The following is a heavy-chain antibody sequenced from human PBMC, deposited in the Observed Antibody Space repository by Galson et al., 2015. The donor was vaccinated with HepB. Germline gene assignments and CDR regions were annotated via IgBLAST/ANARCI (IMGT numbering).Heavy chain of an antibody. CDR3: ARGHNWGLFDS. Sequence: SLRLSCAASGFTFGSYGMHWVRQAPGKGLEWVAMIWYDGSNRYYADSVKGRFTISRDNSKNTLYLQMTSLRVEDTAVYYCARGHNWGLFDSWGQGTLVAVSS. CDR2: IWYDGSNR. D-gene: IGHD7-27*01. V-gene: IGHV3-33*01. CDR1: GFTFGSYG. J-gene: IGHJ4*02.